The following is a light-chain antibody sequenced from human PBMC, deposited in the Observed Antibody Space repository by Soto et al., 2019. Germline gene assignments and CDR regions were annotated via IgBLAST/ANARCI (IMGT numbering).Light chain of an antibody. CDR1: QSVSSY. J-gene: IGKJ4*01. CDR2: DAS. Sequence: EIVLTQSPATLSLSPGERATLSCRASQSVSSYLAWYQQKPGQAPRLLIYDASNRATGIPARFSGSGSGTDFPLTISSLEPEDFSVYYCQQRSNWGLTFGGGTKVNIK. CDR3: QQRSNWGLT. V-gene: IGKV3-11*01.